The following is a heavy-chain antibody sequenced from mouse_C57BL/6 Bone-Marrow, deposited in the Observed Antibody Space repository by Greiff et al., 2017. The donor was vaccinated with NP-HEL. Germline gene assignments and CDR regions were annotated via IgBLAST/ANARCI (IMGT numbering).Heavy chain of an antibody. CDR2: IYIGNGYT. CDR1: GYTFTSYG. V-gene: IGHV1-58*01. D-gene: IGHD1-1*01. J-gene: IGHJ1*03. CDR3: AREDPYYGYGYFDV. Sequence: EVKLMESGAELVRPGSSVKMSCKTSGYTFTSYGINWVKQRPGQGLEWIGYIYIGNGYTEYNEKFKGKATLTSDTSSSTAYMQLSSLTSEDSAIYFCAREDPYYGYGYFDVWGTGTTVTVSS.